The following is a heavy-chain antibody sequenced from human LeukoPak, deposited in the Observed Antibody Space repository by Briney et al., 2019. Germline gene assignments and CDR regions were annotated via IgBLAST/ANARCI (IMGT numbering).Heavy chain of an antibody. CDR1: GFTFITYG. CDR2: ISNDGSNK. CDR3: AKVLGYCSSTSCYHTYDY. Sequence: PGGSLRLSCAASGFTFITYGMHWVRQAPGKGLEWVAVISNDGSNKYYGDSVKGRFTISRDNSKNTLYLQMNSLRAEDTAVYYCAKVLGYCSSTSCYHTYDYWGQGTLVTVSS. J-gene: IGHJ4*02. V-gene: IGHV3-30*18. D-gene: IGHD2-2*01.